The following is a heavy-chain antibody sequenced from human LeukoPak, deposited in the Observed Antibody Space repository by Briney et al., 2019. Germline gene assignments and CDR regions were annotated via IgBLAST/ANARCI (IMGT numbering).Heavy chain of an antibody. D-gene: IGHD6-19*01. CDR1: GYTFTSYG. CDR2: ISAYNGNT. CDR3: ARDLKRLTSGWITAAAGDY. Sequence: ASVKVTCKASGYTFTSYGISWVRQAPGQGLEWMGWISAYNGNTNYAQKLQGRVTMTTDTSTSTAYMELRSLRSDDTAVYYCARDLKRLTSGWITAAAGDYWGQGTLVTVSS. V-gene: IGHV1-18*01. J-gene: IGHJ4*02.